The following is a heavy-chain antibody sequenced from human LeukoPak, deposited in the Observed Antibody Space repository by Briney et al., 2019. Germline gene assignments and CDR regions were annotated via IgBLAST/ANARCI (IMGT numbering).Heavy chain of an antibody. CDR1: GGSIGSYY. CDR2: IYYSGTT. V-gene: IGHV4-59*01. D-gene: IGHD6-13*01. J-gene: IGHJ4*02. CDR3: ARGVYIAAAQYGY. Sequence: SETLSLTCTVSGGSIGSYYWSWIRQPPGTGLEWIGYIYYSGTTNYNPSLKSRVTISVDTSKNQFSLKLSSVTAADTAVYYCARGVYIAAAQYGYWGQGALVTVSS.